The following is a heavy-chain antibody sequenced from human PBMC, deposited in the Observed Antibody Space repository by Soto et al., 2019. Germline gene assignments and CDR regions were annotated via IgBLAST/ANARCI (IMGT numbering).Heavy chain of an antibody. V-gene: IGHV3-48*01. D-gene: IGHD1-1*01. Sequence: GGSLRLSCAASGFTFNSYSMNWVRLAPGKGLEWLSYISHDGETTYYADSVKGRFTISRDIAKNSLYLQMNSLRAEDTAVYYCARDHNWALDYWGQGTLVTVSS. CDR3: ARDHNWALDY. CDR1: GFTFNSYS. CDR2: ISHDGETT. J-gene: IGHJ4*02.